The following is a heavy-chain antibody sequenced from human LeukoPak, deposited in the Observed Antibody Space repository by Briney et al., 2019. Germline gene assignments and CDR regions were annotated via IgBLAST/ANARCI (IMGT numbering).Heavy chain of an antibody. D-gene: IGHD6-13*01. Sequence: GGSLRLSCAASGFTFSSYSMNWVRQAPGKGLEWVSVIYSGGSTYYADSVKGRFTISRHNSKNTLYLQMNSLRAEDTAVYYCASGDSSSWYALFDYWGQGTLVTVSS. J-gene: IGHJ4*02. V-gene: IGHV3-53*04. CDR2: IYSGGST. CDR3: ASGDSSSWYALFDY. CDR1: GFTFSSYS.